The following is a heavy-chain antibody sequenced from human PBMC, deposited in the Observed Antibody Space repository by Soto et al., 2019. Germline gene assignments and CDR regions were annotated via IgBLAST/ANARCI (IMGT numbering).Heavy chain of an antibody. Sequence: SETLSLTCTVSGASISSSRNNGGRIRQPPGKGLEWIGSIYYSGSTYYNPSLKSRVTISVDTSKNQFSLKLSSVTAADTAVYYCARTRVDTAMVTGFDYWGQGTLVTVSS. CDR1: GASISSSRNN. J-gene: IGHJ4*02. D-gene: IGHD5-18*01. CDR2: IYYSGST. V-gene: IGHV4-39*01. CDR3: ARTRVDTAMVTGFDY.